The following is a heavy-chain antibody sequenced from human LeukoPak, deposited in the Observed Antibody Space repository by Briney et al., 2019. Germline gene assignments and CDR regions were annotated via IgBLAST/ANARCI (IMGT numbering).Heavy chain of an antibody. J-gene: IGHJ6*03. Sequence: GGSLRLSCAASGFTFSSYGMHWVRQAPGKGLEWVAVISYDGSNKYYADSVKGRFTISRDNSKNTLYLQMNSLRAEDTAVYYCAIGDSSGYDYYMDVWGKGTTVTVSS. D-gene: IGHD3-22*01. CDR1: GFTFSSYG. V-gene: IGHV3-30*03. CDR3: AIGDSSGYDYYMDV. CDR2: ISYDGSNK.